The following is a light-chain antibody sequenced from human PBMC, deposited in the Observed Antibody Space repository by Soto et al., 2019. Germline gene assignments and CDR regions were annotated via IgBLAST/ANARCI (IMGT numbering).Light chain of an antibody. J-gene: IGKJ3*01. Sequence: EIVLTQSPGTLSLSPGERATLSCRASQSVSNYLVWYRQRTGQAPRLLIHGASIRATGIPDRFSGSGSGTDFTLTISRLEPEDFAVYYCQHYSTSAFTFGPGTKVDI. CDR1: QSVSNY. CDR2: GAS. CDR3: QHYSTSAFT. V-gene: IGKV3-20*01.